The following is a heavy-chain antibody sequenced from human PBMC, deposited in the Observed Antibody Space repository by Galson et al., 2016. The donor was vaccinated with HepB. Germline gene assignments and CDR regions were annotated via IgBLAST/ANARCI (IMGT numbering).Heavy chain of an antibody. CDR2: ISSSTII. Sequence: SLRLSCAASGFTFSSFSMNWVRQAPGRGLEWVSYISSSTIIYYADSVKGRFTISRDNAKNSLYLQMNSLRDEDTAVHYCARDLHSGSYTFDYWGRGTLVTVSS. CDR3: ARDLHSGSYTFDY. J-gene: IGHJ4*02. V-gene: IGHV3-48*02. CDR1: GFTFSSFS. D-gene: IGHD1-26*01.